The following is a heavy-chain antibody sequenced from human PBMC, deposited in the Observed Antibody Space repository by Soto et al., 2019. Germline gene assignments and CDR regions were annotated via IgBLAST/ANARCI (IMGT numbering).Heavy chain of an antibody. CDR1: GFTFSSYA. Sequence: PVGSLRLSCAASGFTFSSYAMSWVRQAPGKGLEWVSAISGSGGSTYYADSVKGRFTISRDNSKNTLYLQMNSLRAEDTAVYYCAKDRHTMTKARGYIDYWGQGTLVTVSS. V-gene: IGHV3-23*01. CDR3: AKDRHTMTKARGYIDY. J-gene: IGHJ4*02. CDR2: ISGSGGST. D-gene: IGHD3-22*01.